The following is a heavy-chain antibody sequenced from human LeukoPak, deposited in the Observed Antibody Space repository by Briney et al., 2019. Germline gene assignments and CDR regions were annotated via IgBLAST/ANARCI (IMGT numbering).Heavy chain of an antibody. CDR1: GGSISSGGYY. D-gene: IGHD3-22*01. CDR2: IYHSGST. CDR3: ARGPDNYEGDAFDI. Sequence: PSQTLSLTCTVSGGSISSGGYYWSWIRQPPGKGLEWIGYIYHSGSTYYNPSLKSRVTISVDTSKNQFSLKLSSVTAADTAVYYCARGPDNYEGDAFDIWGQGTMVTVSS. V-gene: IGHV4-30-2*01. J-gene: IGHJ3*02.